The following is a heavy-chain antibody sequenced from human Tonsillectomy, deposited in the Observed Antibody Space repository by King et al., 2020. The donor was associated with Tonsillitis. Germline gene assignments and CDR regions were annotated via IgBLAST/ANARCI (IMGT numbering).Heavy chain of an antibody. J-gene: IGHJ6*02. CDR3: ARAGGLQLRYFGWLFRAHEMGYMDV. CDR2: ISYDGSNK. Sequence: VQLVESGGGVVQPGRSLRLSCAASGFTFSSYAMHWVRQAPGKGLEWVAVISYDGSNKYYADSVKGRFTISRNNSKNTLYLQMNSLRAEDTAVYYCARAGGLQLRYFGWLFRAHEMGYMDVWGQGTTVTVSS. V-gene: IGHV3-30-3*01. CDR1: GFTFSSYA. D-gene: IGHD3-9*01.